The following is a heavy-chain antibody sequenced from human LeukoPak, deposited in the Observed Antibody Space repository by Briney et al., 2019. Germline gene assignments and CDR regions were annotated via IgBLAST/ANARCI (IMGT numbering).Heavy chain of an antibody. Sequence: VGSLRLSCAASGFTFSSYSMNWVRQAPGKGLEWVSSISSSSSYIYYADSVKGRFTISRDNAKNSLYLQMNSLRAEDTAMYYCARVRSIGDYDYWGQGTLVTVSS. CDR3: ARVRSIGDYDY. V-gene: IGHV3-21*01. CDR2: ISSSSSYI. J-gene: IGHJ4*02. CDR1: GFTFSSYS. D-gene: IGHD4-17*01.